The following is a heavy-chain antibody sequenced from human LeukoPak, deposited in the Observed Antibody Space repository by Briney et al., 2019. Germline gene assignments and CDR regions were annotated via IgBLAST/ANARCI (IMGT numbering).Heavy chain of an antibody. Sequence: SETLSLTCTVSGGSISSYYWSWIRQPPGKGLEWIGYIYYSGSTNYNPSLKSRVTISVDTSKNQFSLKLSSVTAADTAVYYCARYSGSYILYYFDYWGQGTLVTVSS. D-gene: IGHD3-10*01. J-gene: IGHJ4*02. CDR3: ARYSGSYILYYFDY. V-gene: IGHV4-59*08. CDR2: IYYSGST. CDR1: GGSISSYY.